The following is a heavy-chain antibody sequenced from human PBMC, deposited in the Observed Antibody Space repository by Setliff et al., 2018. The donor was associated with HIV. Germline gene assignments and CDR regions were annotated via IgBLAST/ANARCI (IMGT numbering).Heavy chain of an antibody. D-gene: IGHD3-22*01. V-gene: IGHV3-23*01. CDR1: GFTFGDYA. J-gene: IGHJ3*02. Sequence: GGSLRLSCSVSGFTFGDYAMSWFRQAPGKGLEWVGFISDSGGSTYYADSVKGRFTISRDNSKNTLYLQMNSLRAEDTAEYYCAKRGYDSSALRAFDAFDIWGQGTLVTVSS. CDR3: AKRGYDSSALRAFDAFDI. CDR2: ISDSGGST.